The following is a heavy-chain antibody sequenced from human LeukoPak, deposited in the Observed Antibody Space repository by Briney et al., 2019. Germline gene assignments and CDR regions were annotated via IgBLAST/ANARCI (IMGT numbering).Heavy chain of an antibody. CDR1: GFTFSNAW. D-gene: IGHD5-24*01. V-gene: IGHV3-53*01. J-gene: IGHJ4*02. Sequence: PGGSLRLSCAASGFTFSNAWMSWVRQAPGKGLEWVSVIYGGGNIYYADSVKGRFTISRDNSKNTLYLQMNSLRAEDTAVYYCARGAGYNYPYYFDYWGQGTLVTVSS. CDR2: IYGGGNI. CDR3: ARGAGYNYPYYFDY.